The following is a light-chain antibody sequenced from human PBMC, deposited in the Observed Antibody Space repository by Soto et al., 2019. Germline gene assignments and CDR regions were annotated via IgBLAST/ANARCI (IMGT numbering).Light chain of an antibody. CDR2: AAS. J-gene: IGKJ5*01. V-gene: IGKV1-9*01. Sequence: DIQLTQAASFLSASVGDRVTITCRASQGISSYLAWYQQKPGKAPKLLIYAASTLQSGVPSRFSGSGSGTEFPLTISSLQPEDFATDYCQQLHSYPPTFGQGTRLEIK. CDR1: QGISSY. CDR3: QQLHSYPPT.